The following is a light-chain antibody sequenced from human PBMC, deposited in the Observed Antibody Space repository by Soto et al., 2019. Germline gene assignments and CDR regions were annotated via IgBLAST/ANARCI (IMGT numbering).Light chain of an antibody. CDR3: QSYDSSLSGWV. CDR1: SSNIGTYD. J-gene: IGLJ3*02. V-gene: IGLV1-40*01. CDR2: GNS. Sequence: QSVLTQPPSVSGAPGQRVTISCTGSSSNIGTYDVHWYQQLPGTAPKLLIYGNSNRPSGVPDRFSGSKSGTSASLAITGLQAEDEDDYYCQSYDSSLSGWVFGGGTKLTVL.